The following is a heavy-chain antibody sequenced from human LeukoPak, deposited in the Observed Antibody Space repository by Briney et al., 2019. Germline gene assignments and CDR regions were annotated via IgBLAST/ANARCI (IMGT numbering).Heavy chain of an antibody. CDR2: FYYSVST. V-gene: IGHV4-39*07. CDR3: ARDPIHRDDYNAA. D-gene: IGHD5-24*01. J-gene: IGHJ5*02. CDR1: GGSISSRSYY. Sequence: ETLSLTCTVSGGSISSRSYYWGWIRQPPGKGLEWIGSFYYSVSTYYNPSLKSRVTISADTSKNQFSLKLRSVIAADTAVYYCARDPIHRDDYNAAWGQGALVSVSS.